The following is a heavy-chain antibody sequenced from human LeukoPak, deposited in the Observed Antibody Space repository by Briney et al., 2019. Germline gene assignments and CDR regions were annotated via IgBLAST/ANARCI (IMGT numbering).Heavy chain of an antibody. CDR2: IIPIFGTA. J-gene: IGHJ4*02. Sequence: GSSVKVSCKASGGTFSSYAISWVRQAPGQGLEWMGGIIPIFGTANYAQKFQGRDTITTDESTSTAYMELSSLRSEDTAVYYCARISRDGYIFDYWGQGTLVTVSS. CDR3: ARISRDGYIFDY. D-gene: IGHD5-24*01. CDR1: GGTFSSYA. V-gene: IGHV1-69*05.